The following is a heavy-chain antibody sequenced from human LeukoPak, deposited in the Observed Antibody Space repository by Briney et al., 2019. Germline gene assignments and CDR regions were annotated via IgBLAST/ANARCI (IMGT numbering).Heavy chain of an antibody. D-gene: IGHD3-22*01. CDR1: GDSISSSFY. CDR3: ARGDHYDSSGHYFDY. V-gene: IGHV4-38-2*01. J-gene: IGHJ4*02. Sequence: SETLSLTCAVSGDSISSSFYWDWIRQPPGKGLEWIGNIYHTGDTYDNPSLKSRVTISLDTSRNQFSLILRSVPAADTAVYYCARGDHYDSSGHYFDYWSQGTLVTVSS. CDR2: IYHTGDT.